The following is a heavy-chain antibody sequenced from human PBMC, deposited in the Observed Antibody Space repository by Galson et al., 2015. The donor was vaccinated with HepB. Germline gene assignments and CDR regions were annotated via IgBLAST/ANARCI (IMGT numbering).Heavy chain of an antibody. J-gene: IGHJ1*01. CDR2: IRTKANNYSP. CDR3: SRLGDFSGYSSR. CDR1: GFNFGGSA. Sequence: SLRLSCAASGFNFGGSAIHWVRQASGKGPEWVARIRTKANNYSPSYFPSLEGRFTISRDDSKNMAYLHMKSLKADDTAVYYCSRLGDFSGYSSRWGQGTQVTVSS. D-gene: IGHD5-12*01. V-gene: IGHV3-73*01.